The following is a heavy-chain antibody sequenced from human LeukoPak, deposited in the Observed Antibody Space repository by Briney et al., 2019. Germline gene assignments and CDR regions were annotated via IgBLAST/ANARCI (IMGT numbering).Heavy chain of an antibody. Sequence: ASVKVSCKASGYTFTSYGISWVRQAPGQGLEWVGWISAYNGNTNYAQKLQGRVTMTTDTSTSTAYMELRSLRSDDTAVYYRARGTTVVTPADYWGQGTLVTVSS. V-gene: IGHV1-18*01. CDR1: GYTFTSYG. D-gene: IGHD4-23*01. CDR3: ARGTTVVTPADY. J-gene: IGHJ4*02. CDR2: ISAYNGNT.